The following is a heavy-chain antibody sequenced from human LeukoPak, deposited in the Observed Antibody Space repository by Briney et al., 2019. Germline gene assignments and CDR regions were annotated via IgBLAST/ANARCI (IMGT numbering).Heavy chain of an antibody. V-gene: IGHV4-34*01. Sequence: PSETLSLTCAVYGGSFSGYYWSWIRQPPGKGLEWIGEINHSGSTNYNPSLKSRVTISVDTSKNQFSLKLSSVTAADTAVYYCARAQLIVVVVAATRGPGYYYYGMDVWGKGTTVTVSS. J-gene: IGHJ6*04. D-gene: IGHD2-15*01. CDR1: GGSFSGYY. CDR2: INHSGST. CDR3: ARAQLIVVVVAATRGPGYYYYGMDV.